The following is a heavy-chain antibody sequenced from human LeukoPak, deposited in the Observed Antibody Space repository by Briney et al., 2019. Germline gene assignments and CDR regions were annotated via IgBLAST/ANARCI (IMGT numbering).Heavy chain of an antibody. CDR1: GFTFSDHA. V-gene: IGHV3-21*01. CDR3: TRVQKSRKSVASAVDC. D-gene: IGHD5-12*01. J-gene: IGHJ4*02. CDR2: ISRSSSYI. Sequence: GGSLRLSCAAFGFTFSDHAMDWVRQAPGKGLGGGSSISRSSSYIFYADSVRGRFSIPRDNAQNPLYLQMNSLRADDTAVYYCTRVQKSRKSVASAVDCWGQGTVLIVPS.